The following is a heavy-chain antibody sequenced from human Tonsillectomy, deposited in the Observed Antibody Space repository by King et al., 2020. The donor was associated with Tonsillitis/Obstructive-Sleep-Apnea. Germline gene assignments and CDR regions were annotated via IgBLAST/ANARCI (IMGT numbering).Heavy chain of an antibody. CDR3: ARERVVVAAIGEGIDY. CDR1: GGSFSGYY. J-gene: IGHJ4*02. D-gene: IGHD2-15*01. Sequence: VQLQQWGAGLLKPSETLSLTCAVYGGSFSGYYWSWIRQPPGKGLEWIGEINHSGSTNYNPSLKSRVTISVDTSKNQFSLKLSSVTAADTAVYYWARERVVVAAIGEGIDYWGQGTLVTVSS. CDR2: INHSGST. V-gene: IGHV4-34*01.